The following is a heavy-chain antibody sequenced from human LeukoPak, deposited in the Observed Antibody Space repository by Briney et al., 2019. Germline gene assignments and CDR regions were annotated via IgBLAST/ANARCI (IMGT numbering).Heavy chain of an antibody. CDR1: GGSFSGYY. CDR3: ARASHGDYVWGSYRYPSWFDP. D-gene: IGHD3-16*02. J-gene: IGHJ5*02. V-gene: IGHV4-34*01. CDR2: INHSGST. Sequence: PSETLSLTCAVYGGSFSGYYWSWIRQPPGKGLEWIGEINHSGSTYYNPSLKSRVTISVDRSKNQFSLKLSSVTAADTAVYYCARASHGDYVWGSYRYPSWFDPWGQGTLVTVSS.